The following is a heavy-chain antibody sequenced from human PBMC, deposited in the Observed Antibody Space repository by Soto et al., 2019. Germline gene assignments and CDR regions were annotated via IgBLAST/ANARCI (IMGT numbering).Heavy chain of an antibody. CDR2: VYYSGST. CDR1: GASISSSY. Sequence: ASETLSLTCTVSGASISSSYWSWIRQSPGKGLEWIGYVYYSGSTNYNPSLKSRVTISVDTSKNQFSLKLSSVTAADTAIYYCARGYYDSSGQSNTSDIWGQGTMVTVSS. CDR3: ARGYYDSSGQSNTSDI. V-gene: IGHV4-59*01. J-gene: IGHJ3*02. D-gene: IGHD3-22*01.